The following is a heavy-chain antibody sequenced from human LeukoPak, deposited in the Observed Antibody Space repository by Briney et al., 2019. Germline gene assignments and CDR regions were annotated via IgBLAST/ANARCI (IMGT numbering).Heavy chain of an antibody. CDR1: GVIISSYT. J-gene: IGHJ5*02. Sequence: GGSLRLSCAASGVIISSYTMSWVRQAPGKGLEWVSAINGRGDNTYYADFVKGRFTISRDNSKSTVYLQMNSLRTEDTAVYYCAKDRVSPGFNWFDPWGQGTLVTVSS. CDR3: AKDRVSPGFNWFDP. D-gene: IGHD2/OR15-2a*01. V-gene: IGHV3-23*01. CDR2: INGRGDNT.